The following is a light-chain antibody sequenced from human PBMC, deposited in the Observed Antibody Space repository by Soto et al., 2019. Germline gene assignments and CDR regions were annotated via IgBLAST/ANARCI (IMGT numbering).Light chain of an antibody. CDR2: GAS. CDR3: QQFYNWPRT. Sequence: EIVMTQSPGTLSVSPGERATLSCRASQSVSSNLAWYQQKPDQAPRLLIYGASTRATGIPARFSGSGSETEFTLTISILQSEDFAVYYCQQFYNWPRTFGQGTKVEIK. V-gene: IGKV3-15*01. J-gene: IGKJ1*01. CDR1: QSVSSN.